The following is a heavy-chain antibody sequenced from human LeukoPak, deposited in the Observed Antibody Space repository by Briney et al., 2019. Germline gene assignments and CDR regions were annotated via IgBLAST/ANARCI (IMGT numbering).Heavy chain of an antibody. CDR3: ASTIPYYYDSSALGDY. CDR1: GFTVSSNY. CDR2: IYSGGST. J-gene: IGHJ4*02. Sequence: GGSLRLSCAASGFTVSSNYMSWVRQAPGKGLEWVSVIYSGGSTYYADSVKGRFTISRDNSKNTLYLQMNSLRAEDTAVYYCASTIPYYYDSSALGDYWGQGTLVTVSS. V-gene: IGHV3-53*01. D-gene: IGHD3-22*01.